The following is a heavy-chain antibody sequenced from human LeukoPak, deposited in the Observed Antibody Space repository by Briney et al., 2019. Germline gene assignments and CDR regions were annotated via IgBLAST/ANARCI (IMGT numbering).Heavy chain of an antibody. CDR1: GFTFNNYG. J-gene: IGHJ4*02. V-gene: IGHV3-23*01. CDR2: ISASGRRT. D-gene: IGHD3-22*01. CDR3: ANSGGTMIGPRLSPVDY. Sequence: GGSLRLSCAASGFTFNNYGMTWVRQAPGKGLEWVSSISASGRRTDYADSVKGRVTISRDNSKNTLYLQMNSLRAEDTAVYYCANSGGTMIGPRLSPVDYWGQGTLVTVSS.